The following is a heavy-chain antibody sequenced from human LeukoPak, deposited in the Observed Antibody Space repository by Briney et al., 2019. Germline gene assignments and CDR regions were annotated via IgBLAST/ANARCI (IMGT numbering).Heavy chain of an antibody. J-gene: IGHJ3*02. D-gene: IGHD3-22*01. V-gene: IGHV3-30*02. CDR1: GFTFSNYG. CDR2: LRYDGSSK. Sequence: GGSLRLSFAVSGFTFSNYGMHWVRQAPGKGLEWVAFLRYDGSSKYYADSVKGRFTISRDISKNTLFLHMDSLRADDTAVYYCAKFRGYDTSGYDPRDGVDIWGQGTMVTVFS. CDR3: AKFRGYDTSGYDPRDGVDI.